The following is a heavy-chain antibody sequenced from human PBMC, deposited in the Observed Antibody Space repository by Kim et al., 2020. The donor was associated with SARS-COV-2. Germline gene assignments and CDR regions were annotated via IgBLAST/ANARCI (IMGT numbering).Heavy chain of an antibody. Sequence: YVDAVKGRFTISRDNAKNSLYLQMNSLRAEDTAVYYCASMITARSDFDYWGQGTLVTVSS. D-gene: IGHD6-6*01. J-gene: IGHJ4*02. V-gene: IGHV3-7*01. CDR3: ASMITARSDFDY.